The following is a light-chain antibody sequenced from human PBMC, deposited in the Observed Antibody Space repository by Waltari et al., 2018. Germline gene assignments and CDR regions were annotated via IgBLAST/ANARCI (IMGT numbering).Light chain of an antibody. J-gene: IGKJ2*01. CDR3: QQYGSSPRT. Sequence: EIVLTQSPGPLSLSPGERATLSCRASQSVSCYLAWYQQRPGQAPRLLIYAASSRATGIPDKFSGSGSGTDFTLTISRVEPEDFAMYYCQQYGSSPRTFGQGTKLEI. V-gene: IGKV3-20*01. CDR2: AAS. CDR1: QSVSCY.